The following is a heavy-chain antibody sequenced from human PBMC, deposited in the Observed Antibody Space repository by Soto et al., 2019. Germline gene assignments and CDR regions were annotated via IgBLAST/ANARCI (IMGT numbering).Heavy chain of an antibody. Sequence: QLQLQESGPGLVKPSETLSLTCTVSGISVSTSDYYWGWVRQPPGKGLDWIGNIYYSGSTFYNPSLRSRVTLSVDTSKNQFSLRVNSVTAADTAVYFCAGFVVPASRNSDFDCWGQGTLVTVSS. V-gene: IGHV4-39*01. J-gene: IGHJ4*02. D-gene: IGHD2-15*01. CDR1: GISVSTSDYY. CDR2: IYYSGST. CDR3: AGFVVPASRNSDFDC.